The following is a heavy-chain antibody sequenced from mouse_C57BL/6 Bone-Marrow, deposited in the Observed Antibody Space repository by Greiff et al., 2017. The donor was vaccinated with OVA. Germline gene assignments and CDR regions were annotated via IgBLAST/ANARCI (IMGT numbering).Heavy chain of an antibody. CDR2: FYPGSGSI. CDR1: GYTFTEYT. V-gene: IGHV1-62-2*01. J-gene: IGHJ1*03. CDR3: ARPALYYSNYDWYFDV. Sequence: QVQLKESGAELVKPGASVKLSCKASGYTFTEYTIHWVKQRSGQGLEWIGWFYPGSGSIKYNEKFKDKATLTADKSSSTVYMELSRLTSEDSAVYFCARPALYYSNYDWYFDVWGTGTTVTVSS. D-gene: IGHD2-5*01.